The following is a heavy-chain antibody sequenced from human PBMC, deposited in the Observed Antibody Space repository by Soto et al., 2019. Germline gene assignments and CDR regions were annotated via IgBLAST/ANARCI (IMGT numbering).Heavy chain of an antibody. CDR2: IYYSGST. V-gene: IGHV4-39*01. Sequence: SETLSLTCTVSGGSISSSSYYWGWIRQPPGKGLEWIGSIYYSGSTYYNPSLKSRVTISVDTSKNQFSLKLSSVTAADTAVYYCARHPSGTWRDGLYYFDYWGQGTLVTVSS. CDR3: ARHPSGTWRDGLYYFDY. CDR1: GGSISSSSYY. J-gene: IGHJ4*02. D-gene: IGHD3-3*01.